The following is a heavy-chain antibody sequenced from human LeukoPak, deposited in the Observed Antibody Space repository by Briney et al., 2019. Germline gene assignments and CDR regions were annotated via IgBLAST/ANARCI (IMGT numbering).Heavy chain of an antibody. Sequence: GGSLRLSCAASGFTFRSYAMSWVRQAPGKGLEWVSVISDSGGSTYYADSVKGRFTISRDNSKNTLYLQMNSLRAEDTAVYYCAKGSTKRQQFDYWGQGTPVTVSS. CDR2: ISDSGGST. J-gene: IGHJ4*02. CDR3: AKGSTKRQQFDY. D-gene: IGHD6-13*01. CDR1: GFTFRSYA. V-gene: IGHV3-23*01.